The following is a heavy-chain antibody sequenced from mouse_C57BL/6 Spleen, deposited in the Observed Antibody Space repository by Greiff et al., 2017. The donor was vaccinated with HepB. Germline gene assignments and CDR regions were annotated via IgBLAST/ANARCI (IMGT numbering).Heavy chain of an antibody. CDR2: LYPGDGDT. D-gene: IGHD4-1*01. CDR1: GYAFSSSW. Sequence: VQLQQSGPELVKPGASVKISCKASGYAFSSSWMTWVKQRPGKGLEWIGRLYPGDGDTNYNGTFKGKATLTADKSSSTDYMQLSSLTSEDAAVYFCARGTGTYYFDYWGQGTTLTVSS. V-gene: IGHV1-82*01. CDR3: ARGTGTYYFDY. J-gene: IGHJ2*01.